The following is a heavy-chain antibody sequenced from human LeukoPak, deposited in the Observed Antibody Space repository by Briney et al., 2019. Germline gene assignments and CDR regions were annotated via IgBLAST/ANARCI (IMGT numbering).Heavy chain of an antibody. J-gene: IGHJ4*02. CDR2: ISSSGSTI. V-gene: IGHV3-11*04. CDR3: ASPGLWSAQTLGFDY. D-gene: IGHD5-18*01. Sequence: PGGSLRPSCAASGFTFSDYYMSWIRQAPGKGLEWVSYISSSGSTIYYADSVKGRFTISRDNAKNSLYLQMNSLRAEDTAVYYCASPGLWSAQTLGFDYWGQGTLVTVSS. CDR1: GFTFSDYY.